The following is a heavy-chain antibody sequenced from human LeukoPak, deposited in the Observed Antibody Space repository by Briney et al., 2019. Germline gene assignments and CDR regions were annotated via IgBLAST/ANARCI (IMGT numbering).Heavy chain of an antibody. J-gene: IGHJ2*01. CDR3: ARRLYSSSYWYFDL. D-gene: IGHD6-6*01. Sequence: SEILSLTCAVSGYSISSGYYWGWIRQPPGKGLEWIGSIYHSGSTYYNPSLKSRVTISVDTSKNQFSLKLSSVTAADTAVYYCARRLYSSSYWYFDLWGRGTLVTVPS. CDR2: IYHSGST. CDR1: GYSISSGYY. V-gene: IGHV4-38-2*01.